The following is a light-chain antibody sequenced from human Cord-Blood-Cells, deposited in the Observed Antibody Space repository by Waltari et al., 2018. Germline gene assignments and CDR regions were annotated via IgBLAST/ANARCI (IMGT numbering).Light chain of an antibody. J-gene: IGKJ4*01. CDR3: QQYNNWPPLT. CDR1: QSVSSN. V-gene: IGKV3-15*01. CDR2: GAS. Sequence: EIVMTQSPATLSVSPGDRATRSCRASQSVSSNLAWYQQKPGQAPRLLIYGASTRATGIPARFSGSGSGTEFTLTISSLQSEDFAVYYCQQYNNWPPLTFGGGTKVEIK.